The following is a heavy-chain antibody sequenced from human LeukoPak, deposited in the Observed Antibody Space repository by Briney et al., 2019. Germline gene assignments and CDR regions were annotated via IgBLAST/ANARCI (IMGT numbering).Heavy chain of an antibody. D-gene: IGHD3-9*01. V-gene: IGHV4-59*01. CDR2: IYYSGST. CDR3: ARHVNDILTGYQDY. J-gene: IGHJ4*02. Sequence: PSETLSLTCTVSGGSISSYYWSWIRQPPGKGLEWIGYIYYSGSTNYNPSLKSRVTISVDTSKNQFSPKLSSVTAADTAVYYCARHVNDILTGYQDYWGQGTLVTVSS. CDR1: GGSISSYY.